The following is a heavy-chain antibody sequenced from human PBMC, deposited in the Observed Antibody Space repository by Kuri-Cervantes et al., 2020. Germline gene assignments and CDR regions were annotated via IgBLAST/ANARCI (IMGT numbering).Heavy chain of an antibody. V-gene: IGHV3-23*01. Sequence: GGSLRPSCAASGLTFSSNAMSWVRQAPGKGLEWVSAISGSGGSTYYADSVRGRFTISRDNSKNTLYLQMNSLRAEDKAVYYCAKEGSRRDGYNCWFDPWGHGTLVTVSS. CDR2: ISGSGGST. D-gene: IGHD5-24*01. CDR1: GLTFSSNA. CDR3: AKEGSRRDGYNCWFDP. J-gene: IGHJ5*02.